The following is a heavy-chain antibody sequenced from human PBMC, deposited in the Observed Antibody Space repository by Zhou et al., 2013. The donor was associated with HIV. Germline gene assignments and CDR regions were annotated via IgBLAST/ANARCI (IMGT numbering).Heavy chain of an antibody. Sequence: VQLEQSGTEVKKPGSSVKVSCKASGYTLTDFGISWVRQAPGQGLEWMGWISSYRGHTNYAQKLQGRVSVTTDTSTNTAYMELRSLRSDDTAVYYCARALSTRWIGGGFYYMDVWGKGPRSPSP. CDR3: ARALSTRWIGGGFYYMDV. CDR1: GYTLTDFG. CDR2: ISSYRGHT. V-gene: IGHV1-18*01. D-gene: IGHD6-19*01. J-gene: IGHJ6*03.